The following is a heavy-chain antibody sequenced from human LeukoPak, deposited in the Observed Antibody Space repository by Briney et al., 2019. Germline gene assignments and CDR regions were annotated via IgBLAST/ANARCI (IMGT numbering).Heavy chain of an antibody. CDR2: IIAGTGIT. D-gene: IGHD3-10*01. Sequence: GASVKVSCKASGYNFTTYAIHWVRQAPGQRLEWMGWIIAGTGITQYSQKFQGRVTFTRDTSANAAYMEVSSLRSEDTALYFCARTSGSGSFYTNWGQGTPVTVSS. CDR3: ARTSGSGSFYTN. V-gene: IGHV1-3*01. CDR1: GYNFTTYA. J-gene: IGHJ4*02.